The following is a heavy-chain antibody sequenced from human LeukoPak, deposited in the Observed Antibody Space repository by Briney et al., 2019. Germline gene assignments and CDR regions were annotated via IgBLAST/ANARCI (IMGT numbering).Heavy chain of an antibody. CDR2: IYYSGTT. J-gene: IGHJ4*02. D-gene: IGHD3-10*01. Sequence: KPSETLSLTCTVSGASITDYYWSWVRQPPGKGLELVAYIYYSGTTNYNPSLKSRVTISVDTSKNQLPLRLNSVTTADTAVYYCARGHRGLEYWGQGTLVTVSS. CDR1: GASITDYY. CDR3: ARGHRGLEY. V-gene: IGHV4-59*01.